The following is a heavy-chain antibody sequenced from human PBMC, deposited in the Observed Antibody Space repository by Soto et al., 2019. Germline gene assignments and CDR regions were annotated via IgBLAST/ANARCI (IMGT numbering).Heavy chain of an antibody. CDR1: GFTFSSYG. J-gene: IGHJ4*02. CDR3: AKDRRGGGGY. D-gene: IGHD3-16*01. V-gene: IGHV3-30*18. Sequence: QVQLVESGGGVVQPGRSLRLSCAASGFTFSSYGMHWVRQAPGKGLEWVAVISYDGSNKYYADSVKGRFTISRDNSKNTLYLQMNSLRAEDTAVYYWAKDRRGGGGYWGQGTLVTVSS. CDR2: ISYDGSNK.